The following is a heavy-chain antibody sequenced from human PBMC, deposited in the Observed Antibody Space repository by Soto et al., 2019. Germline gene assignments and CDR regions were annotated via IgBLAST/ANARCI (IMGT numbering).Heavy chain of an antibody. CDR1: GFTFSSYG. J-gene: IGHJ4*02. D-gene: IGHD1-1*01. Sequence: GSLRLSCAASGFTFSSYGMNWVRQAPGKGLEWVAASGDSGSNNHYVDSVKGRFTMSRDYSKNTLYLQMNSLSAEDTALYYCVTHSWNYWGQGTLVTVSS. CDR3: VTHSWNY. V-gene: IGHV3-23*01. CDR2: SGDSGSNN.